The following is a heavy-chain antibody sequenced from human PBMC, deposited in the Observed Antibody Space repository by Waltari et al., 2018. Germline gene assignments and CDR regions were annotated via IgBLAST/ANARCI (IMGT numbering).Heavy chain of an antibody. Sequence: QVQLVHSGSELKNPGASVKISCRTSGYTFSPYSITWLRQAPGQGLEWMGYISTYTGNPTYAQGFTGRFVFSLDTSVSTAYLQIDGLRAEDTGLYYCARDARLINFDYWGQGTLVTVSS. CDR2: ISTYTGNP. J-gene: IGHJ4*02. D-gene: IGHD3-16*01. CDR3: ARDARLINFDY. CDR1: GYTFSPYS. V-gene: IGHV7-4-1*01.